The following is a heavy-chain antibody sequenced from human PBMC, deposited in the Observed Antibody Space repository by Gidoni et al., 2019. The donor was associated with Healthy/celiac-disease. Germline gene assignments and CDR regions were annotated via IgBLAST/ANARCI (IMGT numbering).Heavy chain of an antibody. CDR1: GGSISNYY. V-gene: IGHV4-4*07. Sequence: QVQLQESGPGLVKPSETLSLTCSVSGGSISNYYWSWIRQAAGKGLEWMGRIHSSGSTNYKPSLKSRVTMSVDTSKKQFSLKLSSVTAADTAVYYCARDGWRMDVWGQGTTVTVSS. J-gene: IGHJ6*02. CDR2: IHSSGST. CDR3: ARDGWRMDV. D-gene: IGHD2-15*01.